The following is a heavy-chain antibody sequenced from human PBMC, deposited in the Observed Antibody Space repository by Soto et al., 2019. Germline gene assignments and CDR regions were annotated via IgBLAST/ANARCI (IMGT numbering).Heavy chain of an antibody. CDR1: GFPVSSNY. CDR3: ANELAVAPDY. Sequence: GGSLRLSCAASGFPVSSNYMSWVRQAPGKGLEWVSVIYSGGSTYYADSVKGRFTISRDNSKNTLYLQMNSLRAEDTAVYYCANELAVAPDYWGQGTLVTVSS. D-gene: IGHD6-19*01. V-gene: IGHV3-53*01. CDR2: IYSGGST. J-gene: IGHJ4*02.